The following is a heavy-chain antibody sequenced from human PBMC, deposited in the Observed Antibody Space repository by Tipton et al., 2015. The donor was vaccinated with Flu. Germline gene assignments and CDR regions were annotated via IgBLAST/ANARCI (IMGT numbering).Heavy chain of an antibody. Sequence: SLRLSCAASGFTFSSYAMHWVRQAPGKGLEWVAVISYDRSNKYYADSVKGRFTISRDNSKNTLYLQMNSLRAEDTAVYYCARVGTMVRGSLDVWGQGTTVTVSS. CDR3: ARVGTMVRGSLDV. CDR1: GFTFSSYA. D-gene: IGHD3-10*01. V-gene: IGHV3-30-3*01. CDR2: ISYDRSNK. J-gene: IGHJ6*02.